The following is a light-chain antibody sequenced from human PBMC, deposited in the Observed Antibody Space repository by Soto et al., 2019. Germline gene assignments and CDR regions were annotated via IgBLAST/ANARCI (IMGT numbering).Light chain of an antibody. CDR1: QSVSSY. J-gene: IGKJ5*01. CDR3: QQRSNWPPIT. Sequence: IVLTQSAGTLSLSPGGRATLSCRASQSVSSYLAWYQQKPGQAPRLLIYDASNRATGIPARFSGSGSGTDFTLTISSLEPEDFAVYYCQQRSNWPPITFGQGTRLEIK. CDR2: DAS. V-gene: IGKV3-11*01.